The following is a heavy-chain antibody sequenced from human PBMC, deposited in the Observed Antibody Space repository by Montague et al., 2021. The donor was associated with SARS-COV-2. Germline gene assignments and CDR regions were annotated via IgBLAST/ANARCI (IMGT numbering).Heavy chain of an antibody. Sequence: TLSLTCSVSGDPISRAGYFWTWIRHHPTEGLEWIGYVYYTGSTDYSPSLKSRVSMSIDTSRNQFSLRMSSVTAADTAVYYCARDRYGHFDYWGQGTLVTVSS. CDR3: ARDRYGHFDY. V-gene: IGHV4-31*03. J-gene: IGHJ4*02. CDR2: VYYTGST. CDR1: GDPISRAGYF. D-gene: IGHD5-18*01.